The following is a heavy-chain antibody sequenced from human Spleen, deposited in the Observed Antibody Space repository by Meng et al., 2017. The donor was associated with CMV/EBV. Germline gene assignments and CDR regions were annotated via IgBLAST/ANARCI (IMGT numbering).Heavy chain of an antibody. Sequence: SFSGYYWSWIRQLPGKGLEWIGEINHSGSTNYNPSLKSRVTISVDTSKNQFSLKLSSVTAADTAVYYCARAALITIFGVVRNTNWFDPWGQGTLVTVSS. J-gene: IGHJ5*02. CDR2: INHSGST. D-gene: IGHD3-3*01. CDR3: ARAALITIFGVVRNTNWFDP. V-gene: IGHV4-34*01. CDR1: SFSGYY.